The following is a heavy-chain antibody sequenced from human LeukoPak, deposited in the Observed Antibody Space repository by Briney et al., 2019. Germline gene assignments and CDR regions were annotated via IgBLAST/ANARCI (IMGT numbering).Heavy chain of an antibody. Sequence: GGSLRLSCAASGFTFSSYWMSWVRQAPGKGLEWVANIKQDGSEKYYVDSVKGRFTISRDNAKNSLYLQMNSLRAEDTAVYYCARDYPHCSSTSCPFDYWGQGTLVTVSS. CDR2: IKQDGSEK. CDR1: GFTFSSYW. V-gene: IGHV3-7*01. J-gene: IGHJ4*02. CDR3: ARDYPHCSSTSCPFDY. D-gene: IGHD2-2*01.